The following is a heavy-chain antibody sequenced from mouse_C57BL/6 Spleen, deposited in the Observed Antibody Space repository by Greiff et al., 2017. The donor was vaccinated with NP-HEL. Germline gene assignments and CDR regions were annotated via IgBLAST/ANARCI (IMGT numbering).Heavy chain of an antibody. J-gene: IGHJ1*03. Sequence: VHVKQSGPVLVKPGASVKMSCKASGYTFTDYYMNWVKQSHGKSLEWIGVINPYNGGTSYNQKFKGKATLTVDKSSSTAYMELNSLTSEDSAVYYCARSKGRDDWYFDVWGTGTTVTVSS. V-gene: IGHV1-19*01. CDR3: ARSKGRDDWYFDV. D-gene: IGHD3-3*01. CDR2: INPYNGGT. CDR1: GYTFTDYY.